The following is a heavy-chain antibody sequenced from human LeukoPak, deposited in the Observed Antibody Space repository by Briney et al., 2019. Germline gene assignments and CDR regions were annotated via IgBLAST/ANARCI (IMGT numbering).Heavy chain of an antibody. CDR1: GFTFSSYA. D-gene: IGHD6-19*01. J-gene: IGHJ1*01. CDR2: ISSNGGST. Sequence: GGSLRLSCAASGFTFSSYAMHWVRRAPGKGLEYVSAISSNGGSTYYANSVKGRFTISRDNSKNTLYLQMGSLRAEDMAVYYCASGIAVAGTFLPEEYFQHWGQGTLVTVSS. V-gene: IGHV3-64*01. CDR3: ASGIAVAGTFLPEEYFQH.